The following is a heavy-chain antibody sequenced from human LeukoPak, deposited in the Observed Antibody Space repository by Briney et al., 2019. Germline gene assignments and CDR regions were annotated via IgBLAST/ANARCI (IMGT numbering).Heavy chain of an antibody. D-gene: IGHD2-2*01. J-gene: IGHJ6*03. CDR3: AREVVPAAMTYYYYYYMDV. CDR2: IYTSGST. CDR1: GGSIRSGSYK. V-gene: IGHV4-61*02. Sequence: SQTLSLTCTVSGGSIRSGSYKWSWIRQPAGKGLEWIGRIYTSGSTNYNPSLKSRVTISVDTSKNQFSLKLSSVTAADTAVYYCAREVVPAAMTYYYYYYMDVWGKGTTVTVSS.